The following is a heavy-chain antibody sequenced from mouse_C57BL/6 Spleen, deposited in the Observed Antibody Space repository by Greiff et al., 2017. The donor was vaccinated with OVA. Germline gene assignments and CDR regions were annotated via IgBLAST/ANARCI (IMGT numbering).Heavy chain of an antibody. V-gene: IGHV1-15*01. D-gene: IGHD1-1*01. CDR3: TRKAVGGPFAY. Sequence: VQLQQSGAELVRPGASVTLSCKASGYTFTDYEMHWVKQTPVHGLEWIGAIDPETGGTAYNQKFKGKAILTADKSSSTAYMELRSLTSEDSAVYYCTRKAVGGPFAYWGQGTLVTVSA. CDR1: GYTFTDYE. J-gene: IGHJ3*01. CDR2: IDPETGGT.